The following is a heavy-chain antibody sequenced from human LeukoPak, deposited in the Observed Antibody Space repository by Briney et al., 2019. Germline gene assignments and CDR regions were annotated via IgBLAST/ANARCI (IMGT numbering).Heavy chain of an antibody. D-gene: IGHD6-13*01. CDR1: GFTFDDYA. J-gene: IGHJ4*02. Sequence: GGSLRLSCAASGFTFDDYAMHWVRQAPGKGLEWVSGISWNSGSIGYGDSVKGRFTISRDNAKNSLYLQMNSLRAEDTALYYCAKGPLIAATPTFFDYWGQGTLVTVSS. V-gene: IGHV3-9*01. CDR3: AKGPLIAATPTFFDY. CDR2: ISWNSGSI.